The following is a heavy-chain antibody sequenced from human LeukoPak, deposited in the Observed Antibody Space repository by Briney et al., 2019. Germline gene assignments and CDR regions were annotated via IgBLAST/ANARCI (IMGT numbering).Heavy chain of an antibody. J-gene: IGHJ4*02. V-gene: IGHV4-39*01. D-gene: IGHD1-26*01. CDR2: IYYSGGT. Sequence: SETLSLTCSVSVGSVSGSSYYGAWIRQPPGKGLKWIGSIYYSGGTYYNASLKSRVIISVAPCKNQFSLKVSSVTAADTAVYYCARHSGSYYQPLDYWGQGTLVTVSS. CDR3: ARHSGSYYQPLDY. CDR1: VGSVSGSSYY.